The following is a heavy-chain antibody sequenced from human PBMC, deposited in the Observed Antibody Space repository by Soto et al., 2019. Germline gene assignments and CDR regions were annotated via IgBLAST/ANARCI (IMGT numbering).Heavy chain of an antibody. CDR3: ARILTPHDYGDYLGRYFDL. CDR1: GGSISSGGYY. CDR2: IYYSGST. V-gene: IGHV4-31*03. D-gene: IGHD4-17*01. J-gene: IGHJ2*01. Sequence: QVQLQESGPGLVKPSQTLSLTCTVSGGSISSGGYYWSWIRQHPGKGLEWIGYIYYSGSTYYNPSLKSRVTISVDTSKNQFSLKLSSVPAADTAVYYCARILTPHDYGDYLGRYFDLWGRGTLVTVSS.